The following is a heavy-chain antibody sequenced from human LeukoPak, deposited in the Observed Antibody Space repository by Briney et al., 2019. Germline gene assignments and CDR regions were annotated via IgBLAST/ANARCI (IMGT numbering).Heavy chain of an antibody. V-gene: IGHV3-74*01. Sequence: PGGSLRLSCAASGFTLSSCWMHWVRQAPGKGLVWVSRINSDGSSTSYADSVKGRFTISRDNAKNTLYLQMNSLRAEDTAVYYCASVVGGYYPPVEGFDIWGQGTMVTVSS. J-gene: IGHJ3*02. CDR1: GFTLSSCW. CDR2: INSDGSST. D-gene: IGHD3-3*01. CDR3: ASVVGGYYPPVEGFDI.